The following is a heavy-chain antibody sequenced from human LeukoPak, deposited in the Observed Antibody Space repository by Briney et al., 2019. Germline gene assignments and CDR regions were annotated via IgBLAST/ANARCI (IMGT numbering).Heavy chain of an antibody. CDR2: IYHSGST. D-gene: IGHD6-13*01. CDR3: ARDSSSFHGSIFDY. Sequence: PSETLSLTCTVSGYSISSGYYWGWIRPPPGKGLEWIGSIYHSGSTYYNPSLKSRVTISVDTSKNQFSLKLSSVTAADTAVYYCARDSSSFHGSIFDYWGQGTLVTVSS. V-gene: IGHV4-38-2*02. J-gene: IGHJ4*02. CDR1: GYSISSGYY.